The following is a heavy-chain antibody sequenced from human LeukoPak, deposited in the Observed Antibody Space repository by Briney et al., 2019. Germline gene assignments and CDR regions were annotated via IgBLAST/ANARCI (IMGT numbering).Heavy chain of an antibody. V-gene: IGHV3-15*01. CDR1: GFTFSNAW. CDR3: TTDHLVIAVAGTDY. J-gene: IGHJ4*02. CDR2: IKSKTDGGTT. Sequence: GGPLRLSCAASGFTFSNAWMSWVRQAPGKGLEWVGRIKSKTDGGTTDYAAPVKGRFTISRDDSKNTLYLQMNSLKTEDTAVYYCTTDHLVIAVAGTDYWGQGTLVTVSS. D-gene: IGHD6-19*01.